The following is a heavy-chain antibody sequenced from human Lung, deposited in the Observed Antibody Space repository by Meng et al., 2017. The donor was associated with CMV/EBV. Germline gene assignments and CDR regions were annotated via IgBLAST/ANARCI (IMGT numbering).Heavy chain of an antibody. CDR2: INDDGSST. Sequence: GESLKISCAASGFTFSKSWIHWVRQAPGKGLVWVSRINDDGSSTTYADSVKGRFTVSRDNAKDTLYLQMSSLRAEDTAVYYCATETFHDFGSGYVPFDYWXQVTXVTVAS. J-gene: IGHJ4*02. V-gene: IGHV3-74*01. CDR3: ATETFHDFGSGYVPFDY. CDR1: GFTFSKSW. D-gene: IGHD3-3*01.